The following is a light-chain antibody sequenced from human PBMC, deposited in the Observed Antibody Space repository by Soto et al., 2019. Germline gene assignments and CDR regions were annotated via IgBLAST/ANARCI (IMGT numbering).Light chain of an antibody. CDR2: GAS. J-gene: IGKJ1*01. V-gene: IGKV1-6*01. Sequence: AIQLTQSPSSLSASVGDRVTITCRASQGIAKDLGWYQQKPGKAPRLLIFGASFLQSGVPSRFNGSGSGTDFTLTINGLQAEDFATYYCLQNYYSFRTFGQGTKVEIK. CDR1: QGIAKD. CDR3: LQNYYSFRT.